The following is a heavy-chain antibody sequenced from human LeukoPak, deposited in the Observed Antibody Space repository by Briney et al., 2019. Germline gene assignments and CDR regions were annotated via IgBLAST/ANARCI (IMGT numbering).Heavy chain of an antibody. V-gene: IGHV1-3*01. D-gene: IGHD2-2*01. CDR2: INAGNGNT. CDR3: ATALRYCSSTSCLNFDY. J-gene: IGHJ4*02. Sequence: ASVKVSCKASGYTFTSYAMHWVRQAPGQRLEWMGWINAGNGNTKYSQKFQGRVTMTEDTSTDTAYMELSSLRSEDTAVYYCATALRYCSSTSCLNFDYWGQGTLVTVSS. CDR1: GYTFTSYA.